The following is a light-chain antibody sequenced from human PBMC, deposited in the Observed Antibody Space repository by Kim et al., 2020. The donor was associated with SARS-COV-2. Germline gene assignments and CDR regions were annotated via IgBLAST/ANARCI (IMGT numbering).Light chain of an antibody. CDR2: QDS. V-gene: IGLV3-1*01. J-gene: IGLJ3*02. Sequence: SYELTQPPSVSVSPGQTASITCSGDKLGDKYACWYQQKPGQSPVLVIYQDSKRPSGIPERFSGSNSGNTATLTISGTQAMDEADSYCQAWDSSTDWVFGG. CDR3: QAWDSSTDWV. CDR1: KLGDKY.